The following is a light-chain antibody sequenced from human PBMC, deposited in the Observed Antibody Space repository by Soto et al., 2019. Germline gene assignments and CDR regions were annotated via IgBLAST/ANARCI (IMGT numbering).Light chain of an antibody. CDR2: DVN. CDR1: ASDIGGYTF. Sequence: QSALTQPPSASGSPGQSVAISCTGTASDIGGYTFVSWYQQHPGKAPKLLIYDVNTRPSGVPDRFSGSKSGNTASLTVSGLQAEDEADYYCSAHGGTNPYVFGTGTKLTVL. J-gene: IGLJ1*01. CDR3: SAHGGTNPYV. V-gene: IGLV2-8*01.